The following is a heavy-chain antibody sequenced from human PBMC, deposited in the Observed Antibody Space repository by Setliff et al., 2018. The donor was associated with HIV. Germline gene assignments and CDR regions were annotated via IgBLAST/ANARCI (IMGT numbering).Heavy chain of an antibody. J-gene: IGHJ5*02. CDR3: ARDRRSIFGVDTKNWFDP. CDR1: GYSISTAYY. D-gene: IGHD3-3*01. CDR2: VYHSGTT. Sequence: SETLSLTCAVSGYSISTAYYWGWIRQPPGKGLEWIGSVYHSGTTNYNASLKSRVIISGDTSKKQFSLRLSSVTVADTAVYYCARDRRSIFGVDTKNWFDPWGQGTLVTVSS. V-gene: IGHV4-38-2*02.